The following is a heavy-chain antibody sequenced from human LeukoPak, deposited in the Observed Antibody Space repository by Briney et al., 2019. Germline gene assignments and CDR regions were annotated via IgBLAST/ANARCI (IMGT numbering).Heavy chain of an antibody. D-gene: IGHD4-17*01. Sequence: GGSLRLSCAASGFTFTSYAMHWVRQAPGKGLEWVAVISYDGSNKYHADSVKGRFTISRDNSKNTLYLQMNSLRAEDTAVYFCARGPHDYRDLYYFDFRGQGTLVTVSS. V-gene: IGHV3-30-3*01. CDR3: ARGPHDYRDLYYFDF. CDR2: ISYDGSNK. CDR1: GFTFTSYA. J-gene: IGHJ4*02.